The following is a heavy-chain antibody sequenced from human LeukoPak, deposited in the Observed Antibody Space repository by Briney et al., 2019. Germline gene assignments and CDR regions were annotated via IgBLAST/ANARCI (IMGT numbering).Heavy chain of an antibody. CDR1: GGTFSSYA. Sequence: ASVKVSCKASGGTFSSYAINWVRQATGQGLEWMGWMNPNSGNTGYAQKFQGRVTMTRNTSISTAYMELSSLRSEDTAVYYCARGHDSSGYYRADYWGQGTLVTVSS. CDR2: MNPNSGNT. V-gene: IGHV1-8*02. CDR3: ARGHDSSGYYRADY. J-gene: IGHJ4*02. D-gene: IGHD3-22*01.